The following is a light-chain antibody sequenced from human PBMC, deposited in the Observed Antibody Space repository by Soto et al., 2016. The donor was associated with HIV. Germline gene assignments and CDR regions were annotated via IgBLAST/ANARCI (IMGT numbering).Light chain of an antibody. CDR2: DDS. V-gene: IGLV3-21*02. CDR3: QVWDSSSDHVV. Sequence: SYVLTQPPSVSVAPGQTARFTCGGNNIGSKSVHWYQQKPGQAPVLVVYDDSDRPSGIPDRFSGSNSGNTATLTISRVEAGDEADYYCQVWDSSSDHVVFGGGTKLTVL. CDR1: NIGSKS. J-gene: IGLJ2*01.